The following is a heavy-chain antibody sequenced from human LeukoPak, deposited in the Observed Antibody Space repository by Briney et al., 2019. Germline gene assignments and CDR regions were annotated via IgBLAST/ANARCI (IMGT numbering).Heavy chain of an antibody. D-gene: IGHD2-21*01. V-gene: IGHV3-48*01. CDR2: ISTSGGTI. Sequence: GGSLRLSCAASGFTFSIPSMNWVRQAPEGGLEWVSYISTSGGTIYYADSVKGRFTISRDNAKNSPDLQMDSLRAEDTAVYYCARHIPFDCWGQGTLVTVSS. CDR1: GFTFSIPS. J-gene: IGHJ4*02. CDR3: ARHIPFDC.